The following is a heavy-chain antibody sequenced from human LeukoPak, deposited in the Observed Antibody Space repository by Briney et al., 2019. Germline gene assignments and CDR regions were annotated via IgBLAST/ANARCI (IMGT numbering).Heavy chain of an antibody. Sequence: GGSLRLSCAASGFTVSSNYMSLVRQAAGKGLEWVSVIYSGGSTYYADSVKGRFTISRDNSKNTLYLQMNSLRAEDTAVYYCARDRLNGMDVWGQGTTVTVSS. J-gene: IGHJ6*02. V-gene: IGHV3-66*01. D-gene: IGHD2-8*01. CDR3: ARDRLNGMDV. CDR1: GFTVSSNY. CDR2: IYSGGST.